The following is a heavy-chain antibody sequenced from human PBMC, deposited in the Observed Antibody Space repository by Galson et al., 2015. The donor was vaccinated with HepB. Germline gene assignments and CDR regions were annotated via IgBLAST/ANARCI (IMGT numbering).Heavy chain of an antibody. V-gene: IGHV3-21*01. Sequence: SLRLSCAASGVIFSTYSMNGGRQAPGKGLEWISSISATSSYIYYADLVKGRFTISRDNAKNSLFLQMNSLRPEDTAVYYCARDQAEQYQHLREYYFASWGLGPLVTVSS. CDR2: ISATSSYI. D-gene: IGHD2/OR15-2a*01. CDR1: GVIFSTYS. CDR3: ARDQAEQYQHLREYYFAS. J-gene: IGHJ1*01.